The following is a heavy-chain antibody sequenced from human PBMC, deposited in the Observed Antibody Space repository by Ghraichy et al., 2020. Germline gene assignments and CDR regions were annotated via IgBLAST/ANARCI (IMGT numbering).Heavy chain of an antibody. CDR1: GFTFSSYS. CDR2: ISSSNSYI. CDR3: ARDKYLGDMDV. D-gene: IGHD3-10*01. V-gene: IGHV3-21*01. J-gene: IGHJ6*03. Sequence: GGSPRLSCAASGFTFSSYSMNWVRQAPGKGLEWVSSISSSNSYIYYADSVKGRFTISRDNAKNSLYLQMNSLRAEDTAVYYCARDKYLGDMDVWGKGTTVTVSS.